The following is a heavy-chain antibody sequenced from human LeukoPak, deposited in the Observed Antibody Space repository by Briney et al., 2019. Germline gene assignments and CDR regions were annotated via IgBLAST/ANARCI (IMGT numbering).Heavy chain of an antibody. Sequence: ASVKVSCKASGYTFTAYYIHWVRQAPGQGLEWMGWINPDIGGTNYAQDLQGRVTMTRDTSISTAYMELSRLRSDDTAVYFCARGLWHFDYWGQGTLVTVSS. J-gene: IGHJ4*02. CDR2: INPDIGGT. V-gene: IGHV1-2*02. CDR3: ARGLWHFDY. CDR1: GYTFTAYY. D-gene: IGHD3-16*01.